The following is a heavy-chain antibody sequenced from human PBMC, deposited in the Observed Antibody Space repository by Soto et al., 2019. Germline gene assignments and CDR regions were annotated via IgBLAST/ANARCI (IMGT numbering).Heavy chain of an antibody. V-gene: IGHV4-59*08. CDR3: ARIGYCSSTSCTPINNDAFDI. CDR2: IYYSGST. D-gene: IGHD2-2*01. CDR1: GGSISSYY. Sequence: SETLSLTCTVSGGSISSYYWSWIRQHPGKGLEWIGYIYYSGSTYYNPSLKSRVTISVDTSKNQFSLKLSSVTAADTALYYCARIGYCSSTSCTPINNDAFDIWGQGTMVTV. J-gene: IGHJ3*02.